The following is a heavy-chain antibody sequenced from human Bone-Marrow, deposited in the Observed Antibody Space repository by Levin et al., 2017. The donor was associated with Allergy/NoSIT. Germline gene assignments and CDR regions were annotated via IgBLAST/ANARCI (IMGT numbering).Heavy chain of an antibody. CDR3: ARDETFNSWHTGWFDP. Sequence: SQTLSLPCTVSCGSIHNTNHYWSWIRQPAGKGLEWIGRMFAGGAATYNRSLRSRVTISIDTSKNQFSLKLTSVTAADTAVYYCARDETFNSWHTGWFDPWGQGTLVTVSS. D-gene: IGHD6-13*01. CDR1: CGSIHNTNHY. J-gene: IGHJ5*02. V-gene: IGHV4-61*02. CDR2: MFAGGAA.